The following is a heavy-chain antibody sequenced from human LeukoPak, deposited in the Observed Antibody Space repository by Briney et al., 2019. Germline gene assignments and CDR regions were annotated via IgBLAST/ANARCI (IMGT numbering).Heavy chain of an antibody. J-gene: IGHJ4*02. V-gene: IGHV6-1*01. CDR1: GDSVSSNSVT. Sequence: SQTLSLTCAISGDSVSSNSVTWNWIRQSPSRGLEWLGRTYYRSTWYNDYAVSVRGRITVNPDTSKNQFSLHLNSVTPEDTAVYYCARDSGGWYWAFDFWGQGTPVTVSS. D-gene: IGHD6-19*01. CDR2: TYYRSTWYN. CDR3: ARDSGGWYWAFDF.